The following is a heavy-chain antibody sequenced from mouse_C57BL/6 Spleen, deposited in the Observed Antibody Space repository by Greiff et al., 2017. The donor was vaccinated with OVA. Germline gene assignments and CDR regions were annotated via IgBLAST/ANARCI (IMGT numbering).Heavy chain of an antibody. CDR2: IDPSDSET. J-gene: IGHJ3*01. CDR3: ARGTGGPPRFAY. CDR1: GYTFTSYW. V-gene: IGHV1-52*01. D-gene: IGHD3-3*01. Sequence: VQLQQPGAELVRPGSSVKLSCKASGYTFTSYWMPWVKQRPIQGLEWIGNIDPSDSETHYNQKFKDKATLTVDKSSSTAYLQLSSLTSEDSAVYYCARGTGGPPRFAYWGQGTLVTVSA.